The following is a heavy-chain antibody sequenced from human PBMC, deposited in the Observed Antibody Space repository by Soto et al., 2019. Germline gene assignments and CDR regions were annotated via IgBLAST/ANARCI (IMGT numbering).Heavy chain of an antibody. CDR1: GGSISGGDYY. Sequence: QVQLQESGPGLVKPSQTLSLTCTVSGGSISGGDYYWSWIRQHPGKGLEWIGYIYDSGSTHHNPSLKSPVILPLDMSKNHFPLKLSSVTAADTAVYYCARAVSTAGRNWYFDLWGRGTLVTVSS. J-gene: IGHJ2*01. V-gene: IGHV4-31*01. D-gene: IGHD6-13*01. CDR3: ARAVSTAGRNWYFDL. CDR2: IYDSGST.